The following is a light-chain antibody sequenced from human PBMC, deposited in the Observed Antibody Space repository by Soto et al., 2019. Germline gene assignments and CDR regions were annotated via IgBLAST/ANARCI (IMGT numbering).Light chain of an antibody. J-gene: IGKJ3*01. V-gene: IGKV3-15*01. CDR1: QSVSSN. CDR3: QQYNNWPTIFT. CDR2: GAS. Sequence: EIVMTQSPATLSVSPGERATLSCRASQSVSSNLAWYQQKPGQAPRLLIYGASTRATGIPARFSGSGSGTDVTLTISSLQSEDFAVYYCQQYNNWPTIFTFGPGTKVDIK.